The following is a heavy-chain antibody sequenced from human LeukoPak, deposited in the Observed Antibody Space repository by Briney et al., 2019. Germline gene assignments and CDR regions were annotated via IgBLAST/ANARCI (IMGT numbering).Heavy chain of an antibody. CDR3: ARDMYSGYGRVY. CDR2: IYYSGST. D-gene: IGHD5-12*01. J-gene: IGHJ4*02. Sequence: PSETLSLTCTVSGGSISSSSYYWGWIRQPPGKGLEWIGSIYYSGSTYYNPSLESRVTISVDTSKNQFSLKLSSVTAADTAVYYCARDMYSGYGRVYWGQGTLVTVSS. CDR1: GGSISSSSYY. V-gene: IGHV4-39*07.